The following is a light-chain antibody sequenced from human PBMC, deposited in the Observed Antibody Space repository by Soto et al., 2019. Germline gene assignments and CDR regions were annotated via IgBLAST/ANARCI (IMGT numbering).Light chain of an antibody. CDR3: QQYYSTPHT. Sequence: DIVMTQSPDSLAVSLGERATINCKSSQSVLYSSNNKNYLAWYQQKPGQPPKLLIYWASTRESGVPDRFSGSGSWTDFTLTISSLQAEDVAVYYCQQYYSTPHTFGPGTKVDIK. CDR1: QSVLYSSNNKNY. CDR2: WAS. V-gene: IGKV4-1*01. J-gene: IGKJ3*01.